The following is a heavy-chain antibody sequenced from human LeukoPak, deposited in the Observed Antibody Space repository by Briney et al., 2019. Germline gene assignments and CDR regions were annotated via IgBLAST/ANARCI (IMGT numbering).Heavy chain of an antibody. CDR1: GGSISSYY. J-gene: IGHJ4*02. Sequence: SATLSLTCTVSGGSISSYYWSWIRQPPGKGLEWIGYIYYSGSTNYNPSLKSRVTISVDTFKNQFSLKLSSVTAADTAVYYCARGSSVYYYIMDYWGQGTLVTVSS. CDR2: IYYSGST. V-gene: IGHV4-59*01. D-gene: IGHD3-22*01. CDR3: ARGSSVYYYIMDY.